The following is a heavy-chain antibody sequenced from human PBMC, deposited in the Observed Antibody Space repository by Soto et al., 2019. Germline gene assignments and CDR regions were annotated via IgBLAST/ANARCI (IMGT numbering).Heavy chain of an antibody. V-gene: IGHV3-23*01. CDR2: ISDRGDTT. J-gene: IGHJ4*02. CDR3: AKDKPGTTSFDY. CDR1: GFTISSYA. Sequence: PGGSLRLSCAASGFTISSYAMYWVRQAPGKGLEWVSAISDRGDTTHYADSVKGRFTISRDTSKNTLYLQLNTLRADDTAVYYCAKDKPGTTSFDYWGQGTLVPSPQ. D-gene: IGHD1-1*01.